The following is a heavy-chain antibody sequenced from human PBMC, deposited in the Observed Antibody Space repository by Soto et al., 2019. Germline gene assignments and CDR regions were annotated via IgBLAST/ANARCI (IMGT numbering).Heavy chain of an antibody. CDR2: IYPGDSDT. Sequence: GESLKISCKGSGYSFTGYWIGWVRQMPGKGLEWMGIIYPGDSDTRYSPSFQGQVTISADKSISTAYLQWSSLKASDTAMYYCASQSSDGYCSGGSCPPRIRNYYYYYYMDVWGKGTTVTVSS. CDR1: GYSFTGYW. J-gene: IGHJ6*03. D-gene: IGHD2-15*01. CDR3: ASQSSDGYCSGGSCPPRIRNYYYYYYMDV. V-gene: IGHV5-51*01.